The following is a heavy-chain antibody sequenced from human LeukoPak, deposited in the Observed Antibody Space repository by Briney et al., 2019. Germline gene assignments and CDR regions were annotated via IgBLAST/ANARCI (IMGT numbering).Heavy chain of an antibody. CDR1: GYTFTSYA. V-gene: IGHV7-4-1*02. D-gene: IGHD4-17*01. J-gene: IGHJ3*02. CDR3: ARGLRKYLNDAFDI. Sequence: GASVKVSCKASGYTFTSYAMNWVRQAPGQGLEWMGWINTNTGNPTYAQGFTGRFVFSLDTSVSTAYLQISSLKAEDTAVYYCARGLRKYLNDAFDIWGQGTMVTVSS. CDR2: INTNTGNP.